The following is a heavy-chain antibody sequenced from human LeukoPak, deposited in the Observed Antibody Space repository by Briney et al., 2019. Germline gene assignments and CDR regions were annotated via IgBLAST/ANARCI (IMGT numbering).Heavy chain of an antibody. CDR2: INHRGST. CDR1: GTPFSGSY. Sequence: SETRSPTGALHGTPFSGSYWTWIHQPPGKGLEWIGEINHRGSTNYNPSLKSRVTISVDTSKKQFSLTLSSVADPDTAVYYSARGFKGYHYVWGSYPPEHRYYFDYWGEGTLVTVSS. CDR3: ARGFKGYHYVWGSYPPEHRYYFDY. D-gene: IGHD3-16*02. V-gene: IGHV4-34*01. J-gene: IGHJ4*02.